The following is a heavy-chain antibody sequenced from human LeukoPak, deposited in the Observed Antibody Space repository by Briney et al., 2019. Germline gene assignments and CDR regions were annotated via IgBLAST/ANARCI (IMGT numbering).Heavy chain of an antibody. V-gene: IGHV3-30*03. D-gene: IGHD3-22*01. J-gene: IGHJ4*02. CDR3: AAYYYYDSRLLLDY. CDR1: GFTFSSYG. Sequence: GGSLRLSCAASGFTFSSYGMHWVRQAPGKGLEWVAVISYDGSNKYYADSVKGRFTISRDNSKNTLYLQMNSLRAEDTAVYYCAAYYYYDSRLLLDYWGQGTLVTVSS. CDR2: ISYDGSNK.